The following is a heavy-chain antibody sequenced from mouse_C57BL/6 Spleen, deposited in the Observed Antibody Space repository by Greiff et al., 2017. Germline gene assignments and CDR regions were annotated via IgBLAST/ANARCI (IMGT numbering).Heavy chain of an antibody. D-gene: IGHD4-1*01. CDR1: GYSFTGYY. J-gene: IGHJ4*01. CDR3: ARWEGDYYAMDY. V-gene: IGHV1-42*01. CDR2: INPSTGGT. Sequence: VQLQQSGPELVKPGASVKISCKASGYSFTGYYMNWVKQSPEKSLEWIGEINPSTGGTTYNQKFKAKATLTVDKSSSTAYMQLKSLTSEYSGVYYCARWEGDYYAMDYWGQGTSVTVSS.